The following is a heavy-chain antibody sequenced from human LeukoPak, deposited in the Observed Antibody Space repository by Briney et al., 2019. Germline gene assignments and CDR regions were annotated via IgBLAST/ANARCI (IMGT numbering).Heavy chain of an antibody. J-gene: IGHJ5*02. CDR2: IYFSGST. Sequence: PSETLSLTCTVSGGSISYSNYYWGWIRQPPGKGLEWIGNIYFSGSTYYKQSLKSRVTISVDTSKNQFSLKLRSVTAADTAVYYCARASCGGGTCYDSRGWFDPWGQGTLVTVSS. CDR1: GGSISYSNYY. D-gene: IGHD2-15*01. CDR3: ARASCGGGTCYDSRGWFDP. V-gene: IGHV4-39*07.